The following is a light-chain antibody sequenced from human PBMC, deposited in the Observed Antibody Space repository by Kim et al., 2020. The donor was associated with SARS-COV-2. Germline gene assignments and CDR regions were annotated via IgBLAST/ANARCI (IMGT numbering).Light chain of an antibody. CDR2: GAS. J-gene: IGKJ3*01. Sequence: QGESATLSCRACQSVSSSYIAWYQHKPGQAPRLRIYGASNRATGIPDRCSGSGSGTDFTLTISRLGPEDCAVYYCQQYGISLLFSLGPGTKGD. V-gene: IGKV3-20*01. CDR1: QSVSSSY. CDR3: QQYGISLLFS.